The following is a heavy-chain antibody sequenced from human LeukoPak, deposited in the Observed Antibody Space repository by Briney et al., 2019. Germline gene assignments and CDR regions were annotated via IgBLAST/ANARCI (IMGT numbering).Heavy chain of an antibody. Sequence: GGSLRLSCAASGFTFSSYWMSWVRQAPGKGLEWVSAISGSGGSTYYADSVKGRFTISRDNSKNTLYLQMNSLRAEDTAVYYCAKDRGGFSGYYDYWGQGTLVTVSS. CDR3: AKDRGGFSGYYDY. J-gene: IGHJ4*02. CDR2: ISGSGGST. CDR1: GFTFSSYW. D-gene: IGHD3-22*01. V-gene: IGHV3-23*01.